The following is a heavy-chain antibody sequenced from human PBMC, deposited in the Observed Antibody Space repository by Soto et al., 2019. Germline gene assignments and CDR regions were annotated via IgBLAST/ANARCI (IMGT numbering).Heavy chain of an antibody. J-gene: IGHJ4*02. CDR3: ARLRRMTAITVSYYFDY. V-gene: IGHV4-59*01. CDR2: IYYSGST. Sequence: QVQLQESGPGLVKPSETLSLTCTVSGDSISSYYWSWIRQPPGKGLEWIGYIYYSGSTSYNPSLASRVTISVDTSENQFSLKLSSVTAAATAVYYCARLRRMTAITVSYYFDYWGQGTLVTVSS. CDR1: GDSISSYY. D-gene: IGHD4-4*01.